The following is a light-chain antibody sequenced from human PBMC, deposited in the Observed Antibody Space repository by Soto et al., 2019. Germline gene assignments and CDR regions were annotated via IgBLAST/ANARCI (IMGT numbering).Light chain of an antibody. CDR1: QSVSSY. Sequence: EIVLTQSPATLSLSPGERASLSCRASQSVSSYLAWYQQKPGQAPRLLIYDTANRATGIPARFSGSGSGTDFTLTISSVEPEDFAVYYCQQRSNGTAYSFGQGTELEIK. J-gene: IGKJ2*01. V-gene: IGKV3-11*01. CDR2: DTA. CDR3: QQRSNGTAYS.